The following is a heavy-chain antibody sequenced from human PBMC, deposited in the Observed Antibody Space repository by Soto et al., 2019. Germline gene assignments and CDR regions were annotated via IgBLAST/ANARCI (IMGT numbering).Heavy chain of an antibody. CDR2: ISGSGGST. CDR1: GFTFSSYA. D-gene: IGHD3-22*01. CDR3: AKDLQVVVITSNWFDP. J-gene: IGHJ5*02. Sequence: GGSLRLSCAASGFTFSSYAMSWVRQAPGKGLEWVSAISGSGGSTYYADSVKGRFTISRDNSKNTLYLQMNSLRAEDTAVYYCAKDLQVVVITSNWFDPWGQGTLVTVSS. V-gene: IGHV3-23*01.